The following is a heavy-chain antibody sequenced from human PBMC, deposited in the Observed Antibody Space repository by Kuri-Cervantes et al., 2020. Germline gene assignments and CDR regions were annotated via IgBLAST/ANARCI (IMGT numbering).Heavy chain of an antibody. J-gene: IGHJ6*02. D-gene: IGHD3-3*01. V-gene: IGHV3-7*03. CDR2: IKQDGSEK. CDR1: GFTFSSYW. CDR3: AKDNGPGTIFGVVNSHYYGMDV. Sequence: GESLKISCAASGFTFSSYWMSWVRQAPGKGLEWVADIKQDGSEKYYVDSVKGRFTISRDNAQNSLYLQMNSLRAEDTALYYCAKDNGPGTIFGVVNSHYYGMDVWGQGTTVTVSS.